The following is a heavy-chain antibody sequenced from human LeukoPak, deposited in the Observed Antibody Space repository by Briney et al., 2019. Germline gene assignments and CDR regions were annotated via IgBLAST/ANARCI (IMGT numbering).Heavy chain of an antibody. J-gene: IGHJ4*02. CDR3: VKAAMITFGGVIDRFDY. CDR2: ISSNGCST. D-gene: IGHD3-16*02. Sequence: GGSLRLSCSASGFTFSSYAMHWVRQAPGKGLEYVSAISSNGCSTYYADSVKGRFTISRDNSKNTLYLQMSSLRAEDTAVYYCVKAAMITFGGVIDRFDYWGQGTLVTVSS. CDR1: GFTFSSYA. V-gene: IGHV3-64D*06.